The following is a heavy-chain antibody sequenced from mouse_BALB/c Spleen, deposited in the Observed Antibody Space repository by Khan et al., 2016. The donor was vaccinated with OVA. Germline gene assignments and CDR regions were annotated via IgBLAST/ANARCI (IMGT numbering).Heavy chain of an antibody. V-gene: IGHV1-81*01. CDR3: ARSGYGTFAY. Sequence: QVQLQQSGPELVKPGASVKMSCKASGYTFTDYIINWVKQRTGQGLEWIGDIYPGSDNTYYNEKFKGKATLTADKSSNTVYMPLSSLTSEDSAVYFCARSGYGTFAYWGQGTLVTVSA. D-gene: IGHD2-10*02. J-gene: IGHJ3*01. CDR1: GYTFTDYI. CDR2: IYPGSDNT.